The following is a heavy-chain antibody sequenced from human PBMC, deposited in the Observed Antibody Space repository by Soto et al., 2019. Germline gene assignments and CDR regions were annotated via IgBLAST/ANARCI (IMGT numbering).Heavy chain of an antibody. D-gene: IGHD3-22*01. Sequence: SLRLSCAASGFTFSSYAMHWVRQAPGKGLEWVAVISYDGSNKYYADSVKGRFTISRDNSKNTLYLQMNSLRAEDTAVYYCAREGDDSGGYYYWGQGTLVTVSS. CDR3: AREGDDSGGYYY. CDR2: ISYDGSNK. J-gene: IGHJ4*02. V-gene: IGHV3-30-3*01. CDR1: GFTFSSYA.